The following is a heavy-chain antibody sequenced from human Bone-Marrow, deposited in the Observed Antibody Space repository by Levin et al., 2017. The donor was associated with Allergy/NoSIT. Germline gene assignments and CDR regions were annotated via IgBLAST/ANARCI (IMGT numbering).Heavy chain of an antibody. J-gene: IGHJ4*02. CDR3: AREVNQYSGYGLIGTGDYFDY. CDR2: ISSSNSYI. D-gene: IGHD5-12*01. CDR1: GFIFSSYS. V-gene: IGHV3-21*01. Sequence: GGSLRLSCAASGFIFSSYSMTWVRQAPGKGLEWVSSISSSNSYIYYADSVKGRFTISRDTAKNSLYLQMKSLRADDTAVYYCAREVNQYSGYGLIGTGDYFDYWGQGTLVTVSS.